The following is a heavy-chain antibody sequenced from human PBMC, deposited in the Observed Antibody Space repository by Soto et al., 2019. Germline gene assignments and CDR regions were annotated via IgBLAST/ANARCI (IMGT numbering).Heavy chain of an antibody. V-gene: IGHV1-46*01. Sequence: GASVKVTCRASGYTFTSYYMHLVLQAPVQGLEWMGRINPSSGSTSYAQKFQGRVTMTRNTSTSTAYMELSSLRSEDTAVYYCARRPRYGGKTGWFDDWGQGTLVTVSS. D-gene: IGHD4-17*01. CDR2: INPSSGST. CDR1: GYTFTSYY. CDR3: ARRPRYGGKTGWFDD. J-gene: IGHJ4*02.